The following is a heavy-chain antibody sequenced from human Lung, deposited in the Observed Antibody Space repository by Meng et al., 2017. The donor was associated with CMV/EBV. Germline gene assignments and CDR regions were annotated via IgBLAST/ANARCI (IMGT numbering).Heavy chain of an antibody. D-gene: IGHD6-19*01. CDR1: GGSISSYY. Sequence: HGLVPGSVKLSEPLALSCPVPGGSISSYYWSWLRQSAGKGLRWIVRLYTSCATIYIPSLKRRLTLSLDTSKNQFSLKLHSVIAADTAVYYCARAEADTGNFDYWGQGTLVTVSS. J-gene: IGHJ4*02. CDR3: ARAEADTGNFDY. CDR2: LYTSCAT. V-gene: IGHV4-4*07.